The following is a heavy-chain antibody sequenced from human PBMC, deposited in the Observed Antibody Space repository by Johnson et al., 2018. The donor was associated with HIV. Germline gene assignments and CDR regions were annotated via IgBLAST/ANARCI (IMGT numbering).Heavy chain of an antibody. CDR2: ISYAGSNK. CDR3: AKESEAYGGNVGFQHAFDI. J-gene: IGHJ3*02. D-gene: IGHD4-23*01. CDR1: GFTFSTYG. Sequence: QVQLVESGGGVVQPGRSLGLSCAASGFTFSTYGMHWVRQAPGKGLEWVAVISYAGSNKYYADYVKGRFTISRDNFKNTLFLRMNSLRAEDTAVYYCAKESEAYGGNVGFQHAFDIWGQGTMVTVSS. V-gene: IGHV3-30*18.